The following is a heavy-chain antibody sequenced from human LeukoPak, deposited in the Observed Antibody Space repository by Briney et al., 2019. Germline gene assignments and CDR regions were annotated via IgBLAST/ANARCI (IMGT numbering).Heavy chain of an antibody. Sequence: PGGSLRLSCAASGFTFSDHYMDWVRQAPGKGLEWVAIISYDGSNKYYADSVKGRFTISRDNSKNTLYLQMNSLRADDTAVYYCARGRSGSHHFDSWGQGTLVTVPS. CDR1: GFTFSDHY. CDR3: ARGRSGSHHFDS. D-gene: IGHD3-10*01. J-gene: IGHJ4*02. CDR2: ISYDGSNK. V-gene: IGHV3-30*03.